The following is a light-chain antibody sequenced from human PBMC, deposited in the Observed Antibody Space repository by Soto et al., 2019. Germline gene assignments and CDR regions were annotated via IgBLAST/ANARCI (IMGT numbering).Light chain of an antibody. Sequence: EIVLTQSPATLSLFLGERATLSCKAKHRGRTYLAWFQQKPGHARRLLISNATNRSTGIPARFSGSGSGIDFTLTISDLEAEDSAVYYCDQRSSTPRTFGGGTNVDIK. CDR2: NAT. CDR3: DQRSSTPRT. CDR1: HRGRTY. J-gene: IGKJ4*01. V-gene: IGKV3-11*01.